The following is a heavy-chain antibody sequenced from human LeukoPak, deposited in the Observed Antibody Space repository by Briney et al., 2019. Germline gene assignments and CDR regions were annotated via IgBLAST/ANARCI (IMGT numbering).Heavy chain of an antibody. V-gene: IGHV4-34*01. CDR1: GGSFSGYY. Sequence: PSETLSLTCAVYGGSFSGYYWSWIRQPPGKGLEWIGEINHSGSTNYNPSLKSRVTISVDTSKNQFSLKLSSVTAADTAVYYCARQLGDSSSWYGYYMDVWGKGTTVTISS. D-gene: IGHD6-13*01. J-gene: IGHJ6*03. CDR2: INHSGST. CDR3: ARQLGDSSSWYGYYMDV.